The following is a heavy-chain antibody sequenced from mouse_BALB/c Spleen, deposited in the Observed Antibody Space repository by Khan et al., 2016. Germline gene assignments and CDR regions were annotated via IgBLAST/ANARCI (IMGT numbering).Heavy chain of an antibody. V-gene: IGHV1-85*01. Sequence: QVQLMQSGAELVKPGASVKLSCKASGYTFTSYEINWVRQRPEQGLEWIGWIVPGDGSTKYNEKFKGKATLTTDQSSSTAYMQLIRLPSDDLAVYFGATLSVSTYWYFDVWGAGTTVTVSS. CDR2: IVPGDGST. J-gene: IGHJ1*01. CDR3: ATLSVSTYWYFDV. CDR1: GYTFTSYE.